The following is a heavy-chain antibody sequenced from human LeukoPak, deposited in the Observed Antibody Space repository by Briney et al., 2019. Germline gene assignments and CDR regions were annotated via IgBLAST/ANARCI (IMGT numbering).Heavy chain of an antibody. Sequence: PGGSLRLSCAASGFTFSSYSMNWVRQAPGKGLEWVSSIGSSSSYIYYADSVKGRFTISRDNAKNSLYLQMNSLRAEDTAVYYCARDRAPGSGSYDAFDIWGQGTMVTVSS. CDR1: GFTFSSYS. CDR2: IGSSSSYI. CDR3: ARDRAPGSGSYDAFDI. J-gene: IGHJ3*02. D-gene: IGHD3-10*01. V-gene: IGHV3-21*01.